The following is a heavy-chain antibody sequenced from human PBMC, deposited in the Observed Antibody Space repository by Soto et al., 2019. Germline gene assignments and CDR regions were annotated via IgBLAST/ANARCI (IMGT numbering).Heavy chain of an antibody. CDR1: GFTFSSYG. D-gene: IGHD6-6*01. CDR3: AKEVFVRRYSSSSEWYFDL. Sequence: GGSLRLSRAASGFTFSSYGMHWVRQAPGKGLEWVAVISYDGSNKYYADSVKGRFTISRDNSKNTLYLQMNSLRAEDTAVYYCAKEVFVRRYSSSSEWYFDLWGRGTLVTVSS. J-gene: IGHJ2*01. CDR2: ISYDGSNK. V-gene: IGHV3-30*18.